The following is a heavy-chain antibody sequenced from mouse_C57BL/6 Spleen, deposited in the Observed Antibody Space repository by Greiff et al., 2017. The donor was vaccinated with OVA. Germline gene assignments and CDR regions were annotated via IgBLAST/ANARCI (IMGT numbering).Heavy chain of an antibody. CDR2: INPSSGYT. J-gene: IGHJ3*01. Sequence: VQLQQSGAELARPGASVKMSCKASGYTFTSYTMHWVKPRPGQGLEWIGYINPSSGYTKYTQKFKDKATLTADKSSSTAYMQLSSLTSEDSAVYYCAGGSRFAYWGQGTLVTVSA. CDR1: GYTFTSYT. CDR3: AGGSRFAY. V-gene: IGHV1-4*01.